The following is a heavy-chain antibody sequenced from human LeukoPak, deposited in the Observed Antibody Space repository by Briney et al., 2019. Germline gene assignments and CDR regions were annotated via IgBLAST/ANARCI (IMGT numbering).Heavy chain of an antibody. V-gene: IGHV4-59*08. J-gene: IGHJ5*02. CDR3: ARQGLAYCGGDCYSAWFDP. Sequence: SETLSLTCTVSGGSISSYYWSWIRQPPGKGLEWIGYIYYSGSTNYNPSLKSRVTLSVDTSKNQFSLKLSSVTAADTAVYYCARQGLAYCGGDCYSAWFDPWGQGTLVTVSS. CDR2: IYYSGST. CDR1: GGSISSYY. D-gene: IGHD2-21*02.